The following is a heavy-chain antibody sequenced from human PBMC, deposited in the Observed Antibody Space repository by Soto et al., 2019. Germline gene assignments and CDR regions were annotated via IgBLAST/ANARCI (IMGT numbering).Heavy chain of an antibody. CDR3: ASAATTRVVAGYFDY. Sequence: QVQLVQSGAEVKKPGASVKVSCKASGYTFTSYGISWVRQAPGQGLECMGWISAYNGNTNYAQKLQGRVTMTTDTSTSTAYMELRSLRSDDTAVYYCASAATTRVVAGYFDYWGQGTLVTVSS. V-gene: IGHV1-18*01. CDR1: GYTFTSYG. CDR2: ISAYNGNT. J-gene: IGHJ4*02. D-gene: IGHD2-15*01.